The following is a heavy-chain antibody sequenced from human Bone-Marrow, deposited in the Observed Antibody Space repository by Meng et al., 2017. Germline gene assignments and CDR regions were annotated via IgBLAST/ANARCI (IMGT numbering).Heavy chain of an antibody. Sequence: QAHLQAPCPGLVTTPETPCPSCTVSCGATGSYYCSWTRQPVGKGLEWIGRINTSVSTNNNPSLNCQDTMSGDTTKNQFSPKLSYVTAADTAVYYCARDGGTMIVFSWFDPWGQGTLVTVSS. D-gene: IGHD3-22*01. J-gene: IGHJ5*02. V-gene: IGHV4-4*07. CDR1: CGATGSYY. CDR2: INTSVST. CDR3: ARDGGTMIVFSWFDP.